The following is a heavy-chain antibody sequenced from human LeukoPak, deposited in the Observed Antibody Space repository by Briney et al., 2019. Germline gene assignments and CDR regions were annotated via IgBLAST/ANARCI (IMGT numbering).Heavy chain of an antibody. Sequence: ASVKVSCKASGYTFISCYIHWVRQAPGQGLEWMGVINPSGGSTSYTQKFQGRVTMTRDMSTSTVYMELSSLRSEDTAVYYCARGHNDYDSSGYCLYWGQGTLVTVSS. V-gene: IGHV1-46*01. CDR1: GYTFISCY. CDR2: INPSGGST. J-gene: IGHJ4*02. D-gene: IGHD3-22*01. CDR3: ARGHNDYDSSGYCLY.